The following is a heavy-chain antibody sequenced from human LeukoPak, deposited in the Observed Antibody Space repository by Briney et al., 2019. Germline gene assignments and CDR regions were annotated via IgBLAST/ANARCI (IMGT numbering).Heavy chain of an antibody. J-gene: IGHJ6*02. Sequence: GASVKVSCKASGYTFTGYYMHWVRQAPGQGLEWMGWINPNSGGTNYAQKFQGWVTMTRDTFISTAYMELSRLRSDDTAVYYCATSPTAMVSPMDVWGQGTTVTVSS. CDR1: GYTFTGYY. CDR3: ATSPTAMVSPMDV. V-gene: IGHV1-2*04. CDR2: INPNSGGT. D-gene: IGHD5-18*01.